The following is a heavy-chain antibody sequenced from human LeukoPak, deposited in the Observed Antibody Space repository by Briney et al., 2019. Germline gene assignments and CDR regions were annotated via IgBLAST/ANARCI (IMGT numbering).Heavy chain of an antibody. CDR1: GYSFTSYW. V-gene: IGHV5-51*01. CDR3: QRTANDMGRGTYWFDP. J-gene: IGHJ5*02. Sequence: GESLKISCQGSGYSFTSYWIGWVRQMPGKGLEWMGIIYPGDSDTRYSPSFQGQVTISADKSISTAYLQWSSLKASDTAMYYWQRTANDMGRGTYWFDPWGQGTLVTVSS. CDR2: IYPGDSDT. D-gene: IGHD3-10*01.